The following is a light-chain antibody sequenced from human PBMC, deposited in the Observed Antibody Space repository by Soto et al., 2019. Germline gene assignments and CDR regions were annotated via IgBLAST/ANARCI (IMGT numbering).Light chain of an antibody. Sequence: DIQMTQSPSTLSASVGDRVTITCRASQNVNTWLAWYQQKPGKAPALLIYDASTLQSGVPSRFSGSGSGTEFTLTISSLQPDDLATYYCQQYDTYSYTFGRGTKVEIK. CDR2: DAS. V-gene: IGKV1-5*01. CDR1: QNVNTW. J-gene: IGKJ2*01. CDR3: QQYDTYSYT.